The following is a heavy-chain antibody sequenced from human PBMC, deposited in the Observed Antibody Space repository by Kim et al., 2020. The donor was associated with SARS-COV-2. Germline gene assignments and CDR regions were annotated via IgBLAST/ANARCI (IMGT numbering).Heavy chain of an antibody. CDR3: ARDSVDSGLDV. CDR2: ISSDGSDK. CDR1: GITFTPHS. V-gene: IGHV3-30-3*01. Sequence: GGSLRLSCAASGITFTPHSMHWVRQAPGKGLEWLAVISSDGSDKYYADSVKVRFTISRDNSKNTLYLQMNSLRPEDTAVYWCARDSVDSGLDVWGQGTTVTVSS. J-gene: IGHJ6*02. D-gene: IGHD3-10*01.